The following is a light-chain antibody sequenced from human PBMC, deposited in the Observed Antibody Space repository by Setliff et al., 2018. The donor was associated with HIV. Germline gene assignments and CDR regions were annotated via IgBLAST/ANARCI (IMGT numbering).Light chain of an antibody. CDR1: SSDVGGYNF. V-gene: IGLV2-14*01. Sequence: QSALTQPASVSGYPGQSITISCTGTSSDVGGYNFVSWYQQHPGKAPKLMIYEVSNRPSGASNRFSGSKSGNTASLTISGLQADDEADYYCSSYTTSTTYVFGTGTDVTVL. CDR3: SSYTTSTTYV. CDR2: EVS. J-gene: IGLJ1*01.